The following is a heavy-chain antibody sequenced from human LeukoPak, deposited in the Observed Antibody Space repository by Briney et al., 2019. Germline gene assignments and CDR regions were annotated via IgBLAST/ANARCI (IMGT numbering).Heavy chain of an antibody. CDR1: GGSISSGGYY. D-gene: IGHD6-19*01. CDR2: IYNRTT. V-gene: IGHV4-31*03. CDR3: AGGMAGPYYFDY. J-gene: IGHJ4*02. Sequence: PSQTLSLTCTVSGGSISSGGYYWNWIRQHPGKGLEWIGYIYNRTTNYNPSLKSRVTISVDTSKNQFSLKLSSVTAADTAVYYCAGGMAGPYYFDYWGQGTLVTVSS.